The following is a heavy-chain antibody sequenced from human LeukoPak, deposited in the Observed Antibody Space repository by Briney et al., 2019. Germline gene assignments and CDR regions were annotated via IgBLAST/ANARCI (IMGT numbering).Heavy chain of an antibody. J-gene: IGHJ4*02. Sequence: GGSLRLSCTASGFSFGSYWMHWVRQAPGKGLVWVSRINGDGSSTSYADSEKGRFTISRHNAKNTLYLQMNSLRAEDTAVYYCAKDYGIAARPDLVDYWGQGTLVTVSS. D-gene: IGHD6-6*01. CDR1: GFSFGSYW. CDR3: AKDYGIAARPDLVDY. CDR2: INGDGSST. V-gene: IGHV3-74*01.